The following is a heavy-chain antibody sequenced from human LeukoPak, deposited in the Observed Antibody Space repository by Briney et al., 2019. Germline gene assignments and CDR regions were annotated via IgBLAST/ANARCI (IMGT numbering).Heavy chain of an antibody. Sequence: SETLSLTCTVSGGSISSYYWSWIRQPPGKGLEWIGYIYYSGSTNYNPSLKSRVTISVDTSKNQFSLKLSSVTAADTAVYYCARDHSGYSYGYYYGMDVWGQGTTVTVSS. D-gene: IGHD5-18*01. V-gene: IGHV4-59*01. J-gene: IGHJ6*02. CDR2: IYYSGST. CDR1: GGSISSYY. CDR3: ARDHSGYSYGYYYGMDV.